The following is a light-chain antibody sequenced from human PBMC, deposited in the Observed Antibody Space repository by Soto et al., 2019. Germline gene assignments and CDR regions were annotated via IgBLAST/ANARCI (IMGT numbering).Light chain of an antibody. CDR3: QQYNNWPQT. V-gene: IGKV1-39*01. Sequence: DIQMTQSPSSLSASVGDRVTITCRASQSISNYLNWYQQKPGKVPKLLIYAASTRATGIPARFSGSGSGTEFTLTISSLQSEDFAVYYCQQYNNWPQTFGQGTKLEIK. CDR2: AAS. J-gene: IGKJ2*01. CDR1: QSISNY.